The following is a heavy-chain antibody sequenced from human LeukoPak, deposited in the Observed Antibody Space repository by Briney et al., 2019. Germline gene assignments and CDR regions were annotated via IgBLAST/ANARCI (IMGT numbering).Heavy chain of an antibody. D-gene: IGHD4-17*01. CDR2: ISSGSGTT. V-gene: IGHV3-48*01. CDR3: AKDRGNDYGVFDY. J-gene: IGHJ4*02. Sequence: GGSLRLSCAASGFTFTTYWMSWVRQAPGKGLEWISYISSGSGTTYYGDSVQGRFITSRDNAKNSLHLQMNSLRAEDTGVYYCAKDRGNDYGVFDYWGQGILVAVSS. CDR1: GFTFTTYW.